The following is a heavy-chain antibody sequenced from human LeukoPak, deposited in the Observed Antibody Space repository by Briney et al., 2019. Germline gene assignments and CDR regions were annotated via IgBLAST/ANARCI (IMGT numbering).Heavy chain of an antibody. CDR3: AKGGVRPVTTGDY. CDR1: GFTFTSYA. Sequence: GGSPRLSCAASGFTFTSYAMSWVRQAPGKGPEWVSGISESGGSTYYVDSVKGRFTISRDNSKNTVYLQMNSLRAEDTAIYYCAKGGVRPVTTGDYWGQGTLVNVSS. V-gene: IGHV3-23*01. D-gene: IGHD4-17*01. CDR2: ISESGGST. J-gene: IGHJ4*02.